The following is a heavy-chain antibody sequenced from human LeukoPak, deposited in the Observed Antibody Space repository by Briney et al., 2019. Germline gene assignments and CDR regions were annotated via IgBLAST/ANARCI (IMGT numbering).Heavy chain of an antibody. CDR2: IIPIFGTA. Sequence: SVKVSCKASGYTFTSYYMHWVRQAPGQGLEWMGGIIPIFGTANYAQKFQGRVTITADESTSTAYMELSSLRSEDTAVYYCARNLGYYDSSGYYYFDYWGQGTLVTVSS. J-gene: IGHJ4*02. V-gene: IGHV1-69*13. D-gene: IGHD3-22*01. CDR3: ARNLGYYDSSGYYYFDY. CDR1: GYTFTSYY.